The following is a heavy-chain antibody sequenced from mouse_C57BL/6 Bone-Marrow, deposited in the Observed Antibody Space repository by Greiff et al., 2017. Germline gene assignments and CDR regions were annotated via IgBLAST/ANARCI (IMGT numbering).Heavy chain of an antibody. CDR1: GYTFTSYT. Sequence: QVQLQQSGAELARPGASVKMSCKASGYTFTSYTMHWVKQRPGQGLEWIGYINPSSGYTKYNQKFKDKATLTADKSSSTAYMQLSSLPSEDSAVYYCARSLVGVFAYWGQGTLVTVSA. D-gene: IGHD1-1*02. V-gene: IGHV1-4*01. CDR3: ARSLVGVFAY. J-gene: IGHJ3*01. CDR2: INPSSGYT.